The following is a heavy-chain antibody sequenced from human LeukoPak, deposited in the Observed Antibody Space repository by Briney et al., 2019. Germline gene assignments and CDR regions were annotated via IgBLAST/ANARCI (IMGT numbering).Heavy chain of an antibody. CDR2: ISSSSSYI. J-gene: IGHJ6*03. CDR1: GFTFSSYS. Sequence: GGSLRLSCAGSGFTFSSYSMNWVRQAPGKGLEWVSSISSSSSYIYYADSVKGRFTISRDNARNSLYLQMNNLRAEDTAVYYCAKDRSYYYYYYMDVWGKGTTVTISS. V-gene: IGHV3-21*01. CDR3: AKDRSYYYYYYMDV.